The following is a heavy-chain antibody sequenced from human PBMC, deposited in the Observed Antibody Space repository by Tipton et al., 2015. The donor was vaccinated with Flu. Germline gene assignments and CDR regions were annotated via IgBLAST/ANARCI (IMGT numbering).Heavy chain of an antibody. CDR3: ARVLGNSYYYAMDV. J-gene: IGHJ6*02. D-gene: IGHD3-10*01. Sequence: TLSLTCIVSGGSVSRDYWSWIRQPPGKGLDWIGSILYSGIPRYNSSLKSRVSISVDAAKNQFSLQLGSVSAADTAVYYCARVLGNSYYYAMDVCGQGTTITVSS. V-gene: IGHV4-59*02. CDR1: GGSVSRDY. CDR2: ILYSGIP.